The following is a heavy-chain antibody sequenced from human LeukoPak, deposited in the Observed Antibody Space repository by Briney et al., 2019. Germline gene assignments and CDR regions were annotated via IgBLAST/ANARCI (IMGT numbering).Heavy chain of an antibody. CDR2: IKSKTDGGTT. V-gene: IGHV3-15*01. CDR1: GFTFSNAW. D-gene: IGHD3-10*01. J-gene: IGHJ4*02. Sequence: GGSLGLSCAASGFTFSNAWMSWVRQAPGKGLEWVGRIKSKTDGGTTDYAAPVKGRFTISRDDSKNTLYLQMNSPKTEDTAVYYCTIQLLWFGELLDGDYWGQGTLVTVSS. CDR3: TIQLLWFGELLDGDY.